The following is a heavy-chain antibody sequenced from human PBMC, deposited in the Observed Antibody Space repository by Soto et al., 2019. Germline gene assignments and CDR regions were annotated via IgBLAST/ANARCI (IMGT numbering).Heavy chain of an antibody. CDR3: ARDDFVVRGVYYYYGMDV. CDR1: GYTLCSYC. Sequence: GASMKGSCKASGYTLCSYCITWVRQAPGQRLEWMAWISGYNGNTNYAQNLQGRVTMTTDTSTNTAYMELRSLRSDDTAVYYCARDDFVVRGVYYYYGMDVWGQGTTVTVSS. V-gene: IGHV1-18*01. J-gene: IGHJ6*02. CDR2: ISGYNGNT. D-gene: IGHD3-10*01.